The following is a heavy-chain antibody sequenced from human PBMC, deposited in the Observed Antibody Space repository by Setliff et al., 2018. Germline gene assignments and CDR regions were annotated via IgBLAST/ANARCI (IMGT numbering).Heavy chain of an antibody. J-gene: IGHJ6*02. CDR1: GASISGSAYY. CDR3: ARERGLGYCSSTSCRYYYYGMDV. CDR2: VYSSGSP. Sequence: SETLSLTCNVSGASISGSAYYWGWIRQPPGKGLEWIGSVYSSGSPYYNPSLKSRVTISMDTSKNQFSLKLSSVTAADTAVYYCARERGLGYCSSTSCRYYYYGMDVWGQGTTVTAP. V-gene: IGHV4-39*02. D-gene: IGHD2-2*01.